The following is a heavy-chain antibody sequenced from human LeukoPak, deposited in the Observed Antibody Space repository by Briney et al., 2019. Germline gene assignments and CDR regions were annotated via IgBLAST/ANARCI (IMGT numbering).Heavy chain of an antibody. J-gene: IGHJ3*02. Sequence: ASVKVSCKASGGTFSSYAISWVRQAPGQGLEWMGGIIPIFGTANYAQKFQGRVTITADESTSTAYMELSSLRSEDTAVYYCARENSITIFGVAQWGAFDIWGQGTMVTVSS. CDR1: GGTFSSYA. CDR2: IIPIFGTA. V-gene: IGHV1-69*13. CDR3: ARENSITIFGVAQWGAFDI. D-gene: IGHD3-3*01.